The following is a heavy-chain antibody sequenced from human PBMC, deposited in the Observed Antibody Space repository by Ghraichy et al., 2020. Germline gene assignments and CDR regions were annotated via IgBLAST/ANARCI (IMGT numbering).Heavy chain of an antibody. J-gene: IGHJ4*02. CDR1: GFKFSDYY. CDR3: AASAVVAPHY. Sequence: GGSRRLSCAASGFKFSDYYMGWIRQAPGKGLEWISYISSGDGTVVYYPDSVRGRFTISRDNAKNSLFLQMDSLRVEDTALYFCAASAVVAPHYWGQGALVTVSS. D-gene: IGHD6-19*01. V-gene: IGHV3-11*01. CDR2: ISSGDGTVV.